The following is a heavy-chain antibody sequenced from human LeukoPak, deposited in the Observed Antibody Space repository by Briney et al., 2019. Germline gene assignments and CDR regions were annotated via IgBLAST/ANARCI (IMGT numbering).Heavy chain of an antibody. CDR1: GFTVRSSY. CDR3: AKLLTGGYSYGQTDC. V-gene: IGHV3-53*05. CDR2: IYSGGSP. Sequence: PGGSLRLSCAASGFTVRSSYMSWVRQAPGKGLEWVSVIYSGGSPDYADSVKGRFTISRDNSKNTLYLQMNSLRAEDTAVYYCAKLLTGGYSYGQTDCWGQGTLVTVSS. J-gene: IGHJ4*02. D-gene: IGHD5-18*01.